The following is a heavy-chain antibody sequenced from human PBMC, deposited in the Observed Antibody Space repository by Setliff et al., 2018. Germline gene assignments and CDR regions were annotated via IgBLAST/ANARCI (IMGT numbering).Heavy chain of an antibody. CDR3: AHRRGYCFTTTCRIFDY. D-gene: IGHD2-2*01. CDR1: GFSLTTSGVG. J-gene: IGHJ4*02. Sequence: PTLVNPTQALTLTCTFSGFSLTTSGVGVGWIRQPPGKALELLAIIFWDYDKRYSPSLKNRLTITKDSLTRQVVLTMTNVDPVDTATYSCAHRRGYCFTTTCRIFDYWGQGALVTVSS. V-gene: IGHV2-5*02. CDR2: IFWDYDK.